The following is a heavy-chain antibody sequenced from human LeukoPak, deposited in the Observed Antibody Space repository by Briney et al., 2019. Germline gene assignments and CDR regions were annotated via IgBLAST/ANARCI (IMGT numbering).Heavy chain of an antibody. CDR1: GFTFSSYG. D-gene: IGHD2-15*01. CDR2: ISYDGSNK. Sequence: GGSLRLPCAASGFTFSSYGMHWVRQAPGKGLEWVAVISYDGSNKYYADSVKGRFTISRDNSKNTLYLQMNSLRAEDTAVYYCAKVAVVAALSYYFDYWGQGTLVTVSS. CDR3: AKVAVVAALSYYFDY. J-gene: IGHJ4*02. V-gene: IGHV3-30*18.